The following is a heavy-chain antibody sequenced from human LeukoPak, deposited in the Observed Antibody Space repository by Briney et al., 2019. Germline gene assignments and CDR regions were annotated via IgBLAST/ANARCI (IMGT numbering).Heavy chain of an antibody. CDR1: GFTFSSYS. V-gene: IGHV3-21*01. D-gene: IGHD4-17*01. CDR3: ARYYGDYGRWFDP. Sequence: GGSLRLSCAASGFTFSSYSMNWVRQAPGKGLEWVSSISSSSSYIYYADSVKGRFTISRDNAKNSLYLQMNSLRAEDTAVYYYARYYGDYGRWFDPWGQGTLVTVSS. CDR2: ISSSSSYI. J-gene: IGHJ5*02.